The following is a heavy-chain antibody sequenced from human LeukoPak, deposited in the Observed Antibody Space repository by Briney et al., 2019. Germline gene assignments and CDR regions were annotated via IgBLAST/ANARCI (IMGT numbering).Heavy chain of an antibody. V-gene: IGHV3-11*04. CDR2: ISSSGSTI. CDR1: GFTFSDYY. D-gene: IGHD6-13*01. J-gene: IGHJ6*03. Sequence: GGSLRLSCAASGFTFSDYYMSWIRQAPGKGLEWVSYISSSGSTIYYADSVKGRFTISRDNAKNSLYLQMNSLRAEDTAVYYCARVLDSSYSSSWYLLYYYYYMGVWGKGTTVTVSS. CDR3: ARVLDSSYSSSWYLLYYYYYMGV.